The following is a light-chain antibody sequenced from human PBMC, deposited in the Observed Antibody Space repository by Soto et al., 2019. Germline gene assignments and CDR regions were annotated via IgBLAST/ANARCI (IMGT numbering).Light chain of an antibody. CDR1: SSNVGDYNF. Sequence: QSVLTQPRSVSGSPGQSVTISCSGTSSNVGDYNFVSWYQQHPGKVPKLIIYDVHKRPSGVPDRFSGSKSGNTASLTISGLQAEDEAYYFCCSYAGIYTLIFAGGTKVTAL. CDR3: CSYAGIYTLI. J-gene: IGLJ2*01. CDR2: DVH. V-gene: IGLV2-11*01.